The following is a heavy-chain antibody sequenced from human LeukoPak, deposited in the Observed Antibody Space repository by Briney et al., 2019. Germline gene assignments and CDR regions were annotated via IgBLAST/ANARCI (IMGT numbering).Heavy chain of an antibody. CDR2: ISDDSNYI. CDR3: ARASRDRSWYIDDC. CDR1: GFTFSTYS. J-gene: IGHJ4*02. V-gene: IGHV3-21*06. Sequence: PGGSLRLSCAASGFTFSTYSGNWIRQAPGKGLEWVSSISDDSNYIFYADSVKGRFTISRDNAKNSLYLQMHSLTAEDTAVYYCARASRDRSWYIDDCWGQGTLVTVSS. D-gene: IGHD6-13*01.